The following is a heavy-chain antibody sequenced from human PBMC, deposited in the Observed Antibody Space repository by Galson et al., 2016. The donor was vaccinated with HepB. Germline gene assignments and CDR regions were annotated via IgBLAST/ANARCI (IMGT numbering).Heavy chain of an antibody. V-gene: IGHV3-30*04. Sequence: SLRLSCAASRVTFSGYTIHWVRQAPGKGLQWVASISSDGSTEHFADSLKGRFTLSRDNSKNTLYLQMNSLRGDDTAVYYCAREAAPSYDSSGYSFVRDAFDVWGQGTMVTVSS. CDR1: RVTFSGYT. J-gene: IGHJ3*01. CDR3: AREAAPSYDSSGYSFVRDAFDV. CDR2: ISSDGSTE. D-gene: IGHD3-22*01.